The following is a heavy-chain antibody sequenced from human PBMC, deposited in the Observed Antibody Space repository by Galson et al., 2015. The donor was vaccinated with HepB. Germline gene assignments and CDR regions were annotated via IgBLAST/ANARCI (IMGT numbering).Heavy chain of an antibody. CDR2: TYYRSKWYN. D-gene: IGHD1-1*01. CDR3: ARTGGWFDL. J-gene: IGHJ5*02. CDR1: GDSVSSNGAA. V-gene: IGHV6-1*01. Sequence: CAISGDSVSSNGAAWNWIRQSPSRGLEWLGRTYYRSKWYNEYAVSVKGRITINPDTSKNQFSLQLNSVTPDDTAVYFCARTGGWFDLWGQGTLVTVSS.